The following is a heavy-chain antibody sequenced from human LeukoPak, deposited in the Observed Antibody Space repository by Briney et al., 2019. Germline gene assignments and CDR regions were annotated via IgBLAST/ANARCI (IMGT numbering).Heavy chain of an antibody. Sequence: GGSLRLSCAASGFSFSGYWMSWVRQTPGKGLEWVANIKQDGSVKNSVDSMKGRFTISRDNSKNTLYLQMNSLRAEDTAVYYCARDQQWLVFDYWGQGTLVTVSS. CDR3: ARDQQWLVFDY. CDR2: IKQDGSVK. D-gene: IGHD6-19*01. V-gene: IGHV3-7*01. J-gene: IGHJ4*02. CDR1: GFSFSGYW.